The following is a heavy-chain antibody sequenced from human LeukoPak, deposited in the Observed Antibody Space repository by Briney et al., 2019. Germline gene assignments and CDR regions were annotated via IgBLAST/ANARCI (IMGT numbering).Heavy chain of an antibody. CDR2: ISGSGGST. Sequence: GGSLRLSCAASGFTFSSYAMSWVRQAPGKGLEWVSAISGSGGSTYSADSVKGRFTISRDNSKNTLYLQINSLRAEDTAVYYCAKPISSGWYSFDYWGQGTLVTVSS. CDR1: GFTFSSYA. J-gene: IGHJ4*02. D-gene: IGHD6-19*01. V-gene: IGHV3-23*01. CDR3: AKPISSGWYSFDY.